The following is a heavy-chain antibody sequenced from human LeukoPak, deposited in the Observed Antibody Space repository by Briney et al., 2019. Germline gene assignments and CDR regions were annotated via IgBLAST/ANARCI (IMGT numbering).Heavy chain of an antibody. J-gene: IGHJ4*02. Sequence: PGGSLRLSCAASGFTFSSYWMHWVRQAPGKGLVWVSRITSDGSSTSYADSVKGRFTISRDNAKNTLYLQMNSLRVEDTAVYYCASPAALFAYWGQETLVTVSS. CDR2: ITSDGSST. V-gene: IGHV3-74*01. CDR3: ASPAALFAY. CDR1: GFTFSSYW.